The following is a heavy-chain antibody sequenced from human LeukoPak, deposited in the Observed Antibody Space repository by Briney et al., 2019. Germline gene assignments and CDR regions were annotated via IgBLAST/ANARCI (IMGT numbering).Heavy chain of an antibody. V-gene: IGHV1-18*01. CDR3: ARDVTGRRSGGSCYFDY. CDR1: GYTFTSYG. Sequence: ASVKVSCKASGYTFTSYGISWVRQAPGQGLEWMGWISAYNGNTNYAQKLQGRVTMTTDTSTSTAYMELRSLRYDDTAVYYCARDVTGRRSGGSCYFDYWGQGTLVTVSS. CDR2: ISAYNGNT. J-gene: IGHJ4*02. D-gene: IGHD2-15*01.